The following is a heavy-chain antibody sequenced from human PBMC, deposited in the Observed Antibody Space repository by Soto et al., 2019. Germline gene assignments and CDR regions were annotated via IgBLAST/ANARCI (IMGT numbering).Heavy chain of an antibody. V-gene: IGHV5-51*01. J-gene: IGHJ4*02. CDR2: IYPGDSDT. CDR3: ARIPSTGPYYFDY. D-gene: IGHD1-1*01. CDR1: GYSFTSYW. Sequence: GESLKISCKASGYSFTSYWIGWVRQMPGKGLEWMGIIYPGDSDTRYSPSFQGQVTTSADKSISTASLQWSSLKASDTAMYYCARIPSTGPYYFDYWGGEPWSPSPQ.